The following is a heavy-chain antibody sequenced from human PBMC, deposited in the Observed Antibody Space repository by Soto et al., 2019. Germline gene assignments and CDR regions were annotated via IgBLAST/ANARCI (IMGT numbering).Heavy chain of an antibody. D-gene: IGHD6-19*01. CDR1: GGSISSYY. CDR3: ARGVAVAGRNWGAFDI. V-gene: IGHV4-59*01. Sequence: SETLSLTCTVSGGSISSYYWSWIRQPPGKGLEWIGYIYYSGSTNYNPSLKSRVTISVDTSKNQFSLKLRSVTAADTGVYYCARGVAVAGRNWGAFDIWGQGTMVTVSS. J-gene: IGHJ3*02. CDR2: IYYSGST.